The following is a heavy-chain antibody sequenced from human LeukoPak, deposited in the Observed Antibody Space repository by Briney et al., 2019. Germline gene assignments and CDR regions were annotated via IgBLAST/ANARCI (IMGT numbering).Heavy chain of an antibody. Sequence: SETLSLTCNVSGGSMSNIYYWGWIRQPPGKRLEWIGNIFYSGITYYNPSLRSRVTIAIDTSKSQFSLKLTSVTAADTAVYYCAKEAGQDYGALDAFDVWGQGTMVTVSS. V-gene: IGHV4-39*02. CDR2: IFYSGIT. D-gene: IGHD4-17*01. J-gene: IGHJ3*01. CDR3: AKEAGQDYGALDAFDV. CDR1: GGSMSNIYY.